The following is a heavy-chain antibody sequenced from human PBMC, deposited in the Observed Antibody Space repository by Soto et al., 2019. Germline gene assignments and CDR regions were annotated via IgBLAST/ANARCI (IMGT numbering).Heavy chain of an antibody. CDR3: ARQEAGVFDY. CDR1: GGSISSYY. Sequence: SETLSLTCTVAGGSISSYYWSWIRQPPGKGLEWIGYIYYSGSTNYNPSLKSRVTISVDTSKNQFSLKLSSVTAADTAVYYCARQEAGVFDYWGQGTLVTVSS. D-gene: IGHD2-8*01. CDR2: IYYSGST. V-gene: IGHV4-59*08. J-gene: IGHJ4*02.